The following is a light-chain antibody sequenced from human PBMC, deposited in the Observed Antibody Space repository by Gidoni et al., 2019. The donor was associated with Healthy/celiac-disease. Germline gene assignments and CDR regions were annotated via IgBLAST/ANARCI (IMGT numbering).Light chain of an antibody. CDR1: QSVSSSY. J-gene: IGKJ2*01. CDR3: QQYGSSPYMYT. Sequence: EIVLTQSPGTLSLSPGERATLSCRAIQSVSSSYLAWYQQKPGQAPRLLIYGASSRATGIPDRFSGSGSVTDFTLTISRLEPEDFAVYYCQQYGSSPYMYTFGQGTKLEIK. CDR2: GAS. V-gene: IGKV3-20*01.